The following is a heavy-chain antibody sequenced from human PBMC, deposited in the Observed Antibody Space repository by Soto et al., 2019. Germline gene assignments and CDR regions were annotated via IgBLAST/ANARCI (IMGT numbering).Heavy chain of an antibody. J-gene: IGHJ5*02. D-gene: IGHD2-2*01. Sequence: QVQLVESGGGVVQPGRSLRLSCAASGFTFSSYAMHWVRQAPGKGLEWVAFISYDGSNKYYTDSVKGRFTISRDNSKNALYLQMNSLRVEDTAVYYCARGTSIVLVPAAMRFDPWGQGTVVTVSS. CDR2: ISYDGSNK. V-gene: IGHV3-30-3*01. CDR1: GFTFSSYA. CDR3: ARGTSIVLVPAAMRFDP.